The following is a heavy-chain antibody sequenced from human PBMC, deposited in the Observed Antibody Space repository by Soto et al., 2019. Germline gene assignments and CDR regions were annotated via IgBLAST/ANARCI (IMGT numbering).Heavy chain of an antibody. Sequence: QVQLVQSGAEVKKPGASVKVSCKTAGYTFTNYGVAWVRQAPGQGLEWMGWISAYNGNTNYAQKLQGRVSMTTDTSTSTAYMELRSLTSDDTALYYCARDSSHPLRRDALLDVWGQGTMVTVSS. CDR1: GYTFTNYG. CDR2: ISAYNGNT. V-gene: IGHV1-18*01. D-gene: IGHD4-17*01. CDR3: ARDSSHPLRRDALLDV. J-gene: IGHJ6*02.